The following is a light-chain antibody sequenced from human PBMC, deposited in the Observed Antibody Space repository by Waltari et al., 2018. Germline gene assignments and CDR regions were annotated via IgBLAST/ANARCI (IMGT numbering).Light chain of an antibody. CDR3: SSYAGSNNFV. CDR1: SSDVGGYNY. CDR2: EVS. Sequence: QSALTQPPSASGSPGQSVIISCPGTSSDVGGYNYVSWYQQLPGKAPKLMIYEVSKRPSGVPDRFSCSKSGNTASLTVSGLQAEDEADYYCSSYAGSNNFVFGTGTRVTVL. J-gene: IGLJ1*01. V-gene: IGLV2-8*01.